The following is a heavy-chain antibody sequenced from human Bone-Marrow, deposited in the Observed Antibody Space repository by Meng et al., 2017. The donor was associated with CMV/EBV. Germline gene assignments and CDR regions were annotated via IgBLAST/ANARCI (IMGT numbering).Heavy chain of an antibody. CDR1: GGTFSSYA. J-gene: IGHJ3*02. D-gene: IGHD3-3*01. CDR3: ATCANYDFWSGFRPLRLDI. V-gene: IGHV1-69*05. CDR2: IIPIFGTA. Sequence: SVKVSCKASGGTFSSYAISWVRQAPVQGLEWMGGIIPIFGTANYAQKFQGRVTITTDESTSTAYMELSSLRAEDTAVYYCATCANYDFWSGFRPLRLDIWGQGTMVTVSS.